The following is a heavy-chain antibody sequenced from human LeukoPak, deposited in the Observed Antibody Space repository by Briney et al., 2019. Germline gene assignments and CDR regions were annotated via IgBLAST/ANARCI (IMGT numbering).Heavy chain of an antibody. J-gene: IGHJ4*02. CDR3: ARDRGYCSWTCCYALYYFDY. CDR1: GFTFSSYA. CDR2: ISYGGSNK. D-gene: IGHD2-2*03. Sequence: GGSLRLSCAASGFTFSSYAMHWVRQATGKGVEWVAVISYGGSNKYYANSEMGRFTISRNNSKSTLYLQMISLGAEVSAVYYCARDRGYCSWTCCYALYYFDYWGQGTLVTGSS. V-gene: IGHV3-30*04.